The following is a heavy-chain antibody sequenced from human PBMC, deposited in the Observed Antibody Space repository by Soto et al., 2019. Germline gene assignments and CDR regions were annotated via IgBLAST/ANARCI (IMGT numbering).Heavy chain of an antibody. Sequence: SETLSLTCTVSGGSISSYYWSWIRQPPGKGLEWIGYIYYSGSTNYNPSLKSRVAISVDTSKNQSSLKLSSVTAADTAVYYCARGQWELFYFDYWGQGTPVTVSS. CDR2: IYYSGST. V-gene: IGHV4-59*01. CDR1: GGSISSYY. CDR3: ARGQWELFYFDY. J-gene: IGHJ4*02. D-gene: IGHD1-26*01.